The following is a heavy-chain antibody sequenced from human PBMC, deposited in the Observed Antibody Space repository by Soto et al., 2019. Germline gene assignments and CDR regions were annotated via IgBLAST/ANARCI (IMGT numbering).Heavy chain of an antibody. CDR1: GFSLSTSGVG. Sequence: SGPTCEPTQTLTLTCTFSGFSLSTSGVGVGWIRQPPGKALEWLALIYWDDDKRYSPSLKSRLTITKDTSKNQVVLTMTNMDPVDTATYYCAHSWQLVADFDYWGQGTLVTVSS. J-gene: IGHJ4*02. D-gene: IGHD6-6*01. V-gene: IGHV2-5*02. CDR2: IYWDDDK. CDR3: AHSWQLVADFDY.